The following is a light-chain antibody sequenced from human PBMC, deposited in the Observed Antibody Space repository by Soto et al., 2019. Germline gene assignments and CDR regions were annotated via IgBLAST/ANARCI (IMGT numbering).Light chain of an antibody. CDR2: GAS. V-gene: IGKV1-6*01. J-gene: IGKJ4*01. CDR1: QDIRND. CDR3: LQDYNYPLT. Sequence: IQVTQAPSSLSASVGDRVTITCRASQDIRNDLGWYQQKPGKAPKLVIYGASNLQSGVPSRFSGSGFGTDFSLTISSPQPEDSATYYCLQDYNYPLTFGGGTKVEIK.